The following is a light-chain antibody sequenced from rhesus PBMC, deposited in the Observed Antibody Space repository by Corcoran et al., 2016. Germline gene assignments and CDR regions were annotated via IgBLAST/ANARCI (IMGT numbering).Light chain of an antibody. CDR1: EGISNY. J-gene: IGKJ1*01. Sequence: DIQMTQSPSSLSASVGDTVTITCRASEGISNYLAWYQQNPGKAPKPLTYSTSNLESGVPSRFSGSGSGTDVTLSISSLQPEDFAIYYCQQPNSYPRTFGQGTKVEIK. CDR3: QQPNSYPRT. CDR2: STS. V-gene: IGKV1S14*01.